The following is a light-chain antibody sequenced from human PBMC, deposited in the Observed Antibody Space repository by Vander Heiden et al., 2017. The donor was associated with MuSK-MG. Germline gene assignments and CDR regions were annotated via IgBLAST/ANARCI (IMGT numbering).Light chain of an antibody. V-gene: IGKV3-11*01. Sequence: IVLTQSPATPSSSPGARATLSCRASQSVSSYLAWYQQQPGQAPRHLIYDASYRATGIPARFSGSGSGTDFTRTISSLEPEDFAVYYCQQRSGSFGQGTKLEIK. CDR2: DAS. J-gene: IGKJ2*04. CDR1: QSVSSY. CDR3: QQRSGS.